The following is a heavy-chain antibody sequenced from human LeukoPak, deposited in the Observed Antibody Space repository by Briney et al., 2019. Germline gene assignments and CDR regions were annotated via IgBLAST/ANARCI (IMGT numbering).Heavy chain of an antibody. Sequence: SQTLSLTCTVSGGSISSGDYYWSWIRQPPGKGLEWIGYIYYRGSTYYNPSPKSRVTISLDTSKNQFSPQLSSVDTPDTAVYYCARELRYCSGGSCYDYYYYYYMDVWGKGTTVTVSS. CDR1: GGSISSGDYY. CDR3: ARELRYCSGGSCYDYYYYYYMDV. J-gene: IGHJ6*03. V-gene: IGHV4-30-4*08. CDR2: IYYRGST. D-gene: IGHD2-15*01.